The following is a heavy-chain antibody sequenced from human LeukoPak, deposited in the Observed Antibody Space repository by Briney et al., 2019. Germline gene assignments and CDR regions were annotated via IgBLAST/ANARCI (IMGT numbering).Heavy chain of an antibody. V-gene: IGHV4-30-4*01. CDR2: IYYSGST. J-gene: IGHJ5*02. Sequence: SETLSLTCTVSGGSISSGDYYWSWIRQPPGKGLEWIGYIYYSGSTYYNPSLKSRVTISVDTSKNQFSLKLSSVTAADTAVYYCARRKYYYDSPNWFDPWGQGTLVTVSS. CDR1: GGSISSGDYY. CDR3: ARRKYYYDSPNWFDP. D-gene: IGHD3-22*01.